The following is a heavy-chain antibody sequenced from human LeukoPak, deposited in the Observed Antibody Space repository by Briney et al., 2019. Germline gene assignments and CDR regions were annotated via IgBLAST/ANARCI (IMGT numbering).Heavy chain of an antibody. V-gene: IGHV3-7*03. Sequence: GGSLRLSCAASGFTFSNYWMSWVRQAPGKGLEWVANIKQDGSEKYYMDSVKGRLTISRDNAKNSLYLQMNSLRVEDTAVYYCARAYSYASYWGQGTLVTVSS. D-gene: IGHD5-18*01. CDR3: ARAYSYASY. J-gene: IGHJ4*02. CDR2: IKQDGSEK. CDR1: GFTFSNYW.